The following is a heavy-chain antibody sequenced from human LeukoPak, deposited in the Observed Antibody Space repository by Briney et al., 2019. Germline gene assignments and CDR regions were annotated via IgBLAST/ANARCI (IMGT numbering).Heavy chain of an antibody. Sequence: GGSLRLSCAVSGFTFSSYWMSWVRQAPGKGLEWVANIKQDGSETHYVDSVKGRFTISRDNAKNSLYLQMNSLRAEDTAVYYCAKGRTKYQLLSPDYWGQGTLVTVSS. D-gene: IGHD2-2*01. V-gene: IGHV3-7*01. CDR3: AKGRTKYQLLSPDY. CDR2: IKQDGSET. CDR1: GFTFSSYW. J-gene: IGHJ4*02.